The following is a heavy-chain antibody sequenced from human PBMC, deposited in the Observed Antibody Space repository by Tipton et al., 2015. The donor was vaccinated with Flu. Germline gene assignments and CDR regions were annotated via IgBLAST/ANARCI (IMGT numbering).Heavy chain of an antibody. CDR1: GYSISSGYY. CDR2: VYHGGST. CDR3: ATHCVGVCSHAFDI. D-gene: IGHD2-21*02. V-gene: IGHV4-38-2*02. J-gene: IGHJ3*02. Sequence: TLSLTCTVSGYSISSGYYWGWIRQPPGKGLEWIGSVYHGGSTYYNPSLKSRVTISGDTSKNQFSLKLSSVTAADTAVYYCATHCVGVCSHAFDIWGQGTMVTVSS.